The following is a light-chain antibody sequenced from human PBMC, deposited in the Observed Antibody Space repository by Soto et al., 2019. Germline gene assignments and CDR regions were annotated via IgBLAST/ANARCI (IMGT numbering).Light chain of an antibody. Sequence: DIQMTQSPSSLSASVGDSVTIPCRASQRINKYLNWYQQRSGRAPRLLIHTASSLHSGVPSRFSGSGSGSDFTLTISSLQPEDFATYFCQQSFSTPYPFGQGTKMDIK. CDR1: QRINKY. J-gene: IGKJ2*01. CDR2: TAS. CDR3: QQSFSTPYP. V-gene: IGKV1-39*01.